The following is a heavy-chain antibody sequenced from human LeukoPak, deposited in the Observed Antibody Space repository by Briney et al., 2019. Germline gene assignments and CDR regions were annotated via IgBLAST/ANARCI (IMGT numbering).Heavy chain of an antibody. D-gene: IGHD5-12*01. CDR3: ATHSGYDDEDAFDI. J-gene: IGHJ3*02. Sequence: PGGSLRLSCAASGFTVSSNYMSWVRQAPGKGLEWVSVIYSGGSTYYADSVKGRFTISRDNSKNTLYLQMNSLRAEDTAVYYCATHSGYDDEDAFDIWGQGTMVTVSS. CDR2: IYSGGST. V-gene: IGHV3-53*01. CDR1: GFTVSSNY.